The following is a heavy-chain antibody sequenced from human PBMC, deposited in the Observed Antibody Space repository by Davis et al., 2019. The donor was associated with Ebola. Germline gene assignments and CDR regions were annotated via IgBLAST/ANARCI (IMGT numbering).Heavy chain of an antibody. V-gene: IGHV3-23*01. CDR2: ITNSGVTA. Sequence: GGSLRLSCAASGFSFNKYALSWVRQAPGKGLEGVSMITNSGVTADYADSVKGRFTISRDNSKDTVFLQMNSLRAEDTAIYYCTRESLGGASDYWGQGTLVTVSS. D-gene: IGHD3-16*01. CDR3: TRESLGGASDY. CDR1: GFSFNKYA. J-gene: IGHJ4*02.